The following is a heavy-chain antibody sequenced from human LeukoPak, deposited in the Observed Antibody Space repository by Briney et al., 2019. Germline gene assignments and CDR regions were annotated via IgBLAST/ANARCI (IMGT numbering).Heavy chain of an antibody. CDR2: IYHSGST. CDR3: ARHPPQTLDAFDI. Sequence: SETLSLTCAVSGYSISSGYYWGWTRQPPGKGLEWIGSIYHSGSTYYNPSLKSRVTISVDTSKNQFSLKLSSVTAADTAVYYCARHPPQTLDAFDIWGQGTMVTVSS. J-gene: IGHJ3*02. CDR1: GYSISSGYY. V-gene: IGHV4-38-2*01.